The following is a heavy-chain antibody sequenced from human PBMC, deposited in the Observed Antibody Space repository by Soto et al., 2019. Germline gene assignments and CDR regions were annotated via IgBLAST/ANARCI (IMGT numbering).Heavy chain of an antibody. J-gene: IGHJ5*02. Sequence: EVQLVESGGGLVQPGGSLRLSCAASGLIFRSYSMNWVRQAPGKGLEWVSYISSSSSTIYYADSVKGRFTISRDNAKNSLYLKMNSLRDEDTAVYYCARVGSLGSFDPWGQGTLVTVSS. CDR3: ARVGSLGSFDP. CDR2: ISSSSSTI. CDR1: GLIFRSYS. D-gene: IGHD1-26*01. V-gene: IGHV3-48*02.